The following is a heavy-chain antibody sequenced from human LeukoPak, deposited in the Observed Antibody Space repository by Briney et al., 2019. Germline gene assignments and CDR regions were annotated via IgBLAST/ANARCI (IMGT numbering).Heavy chain of an antibody. D-gene: IGHD6-19*01. CDR3: ARRLKNSNGWTFDY. CDR1: RYSFTIYW. J-gene: IGHJ4*02. CDR2: IYPGDSDT. V-gene: IGHV5-51*01. Sequence: GESLKISCKGSRYSFTIYWIGWVRQMPGKGLEWMGIIYPGDSDTRYSPSFQGQVTISADRSINTAYLQWSSLKASDTAIYYCARRLKNSNGWTFDYWGQGTLVTVSS.